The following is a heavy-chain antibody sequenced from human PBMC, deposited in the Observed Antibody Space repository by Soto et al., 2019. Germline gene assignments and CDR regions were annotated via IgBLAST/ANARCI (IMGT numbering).Heavy chain of an antibody. J-gene: IGHJ6*02. CDR1: GFIFGHYR. CDR3: AKALDGIGGYVYAMGV. Sequence: XGSLILSCSGSGFIFGHYRMTWVRQAPGKGLDWISAISGRGDSTYYADAVKGRFTISRDNSKKSLYLQMNSLRFDDTAIYYCAKALDGIGGYVYAMGVWGQGTTVTVSS. CDR2: ISGRGDST. V-gene: IGHV3-23*01. D-gene: IGHD3-10*02.